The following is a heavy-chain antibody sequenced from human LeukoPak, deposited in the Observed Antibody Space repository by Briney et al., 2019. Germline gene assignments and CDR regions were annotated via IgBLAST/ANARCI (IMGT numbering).Heavy chain of an antibody. D-gene: IGHD3-22*01. CDR1: GGSISRNY. CDR2: IYNSGST. J-gene: IGHJ4*02. Sequence: SETLSLTCTVSGGSISRNYWSWIRKPPGKGLEWIGYIYNSGSTKYNPSLKSRVTMSVDTSKNQFSLKLSSVTAADTAVYYCARLARDSSGYDRFDYWGQGTLVTVSS. CDR3: ARLARDSSGYDRFDY. V-gene: IGHV4-59*01.